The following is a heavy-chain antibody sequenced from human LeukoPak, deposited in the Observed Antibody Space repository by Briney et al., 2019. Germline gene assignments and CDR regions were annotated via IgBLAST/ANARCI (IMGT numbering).Heavy chain of an antibody. CDR2: ISHTGNDI. V-gene: IGHV3-21*05. CDR3: AGDGTGVLPGDAFDI. Sequence: GGSLTLSCAASGFTFSTHSMNWVRQAPGKGLEWVSYISHTGNDIYYGESVKDRFTISRDNAKNSLYLQMHTLRAEDTAVYYWAGDGTGVLPGDAFDIWSQGTMVTVSS. J-gene: IGHJ3*02. CDR1: GFTFSTHS. D-gene: IGHD1-1*01.